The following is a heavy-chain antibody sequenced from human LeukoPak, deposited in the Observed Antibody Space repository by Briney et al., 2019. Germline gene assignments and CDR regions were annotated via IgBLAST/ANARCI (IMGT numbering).Heavy chain of an antibody. CDR3: AKRWARAVSAADY. V-gene: IGHV3-23*01. D-gene: IGHD6-13*01. CDR2: VSGSGGST. Sequence: GGSLRLSCAASGFTFSSYAMRWIRQAPGKGLEWVSVVSGSGGSTDYADSVKGRFTISRDNSKDTLFLQMNSLRAEDTAVYYCAKRWARAVSAADYWGQGTLVTVSS. J-gene: IGHJ4*02. CDR1: GFTFSSYA.